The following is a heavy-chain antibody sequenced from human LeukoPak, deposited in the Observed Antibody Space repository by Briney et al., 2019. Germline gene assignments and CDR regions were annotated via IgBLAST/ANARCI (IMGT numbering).Heavy chain of an antibody. Sequence: SETLSLTCSVSGGSISNYYWSWIRQPPGKGLEWIGYIYYSGSTNYNPSLKSRVTISVDTSKNQFSLKLSSVTAADTAVYYCARGEGSGSYYSWFDPWGREPWSPSPQ. CDR1: GGSISNYY. CDR3: ARGEGSGSYYSWFDP. D-gene: IGHD3-10*01. J-gene: IGHJ5*02. CDR2: IYYSGST. V-gene: IGHV4-59*01.